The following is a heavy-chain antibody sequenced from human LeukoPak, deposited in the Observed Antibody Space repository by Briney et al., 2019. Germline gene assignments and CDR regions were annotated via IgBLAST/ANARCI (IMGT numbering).Heavy chain of an antibody. CDR3: AKGDGTGSYHYFQY. CDR2: ISNDGSNT. D-gene: IGHD1-26*01. V-gene: IGHV3-30*18. CDR1: GFTFSSYW. Sequence: GGSLRLSCAASGFTFSSYWMHWVRQAPGKGLEWVAVISNDGSNTYHGDSVQGRFTISRDNAKNTLYLQMNSLRAEDTAVYFCAKGDGTGSYHYFQYWGQGTLVTVSS. J-gene: IGHJ4*02.